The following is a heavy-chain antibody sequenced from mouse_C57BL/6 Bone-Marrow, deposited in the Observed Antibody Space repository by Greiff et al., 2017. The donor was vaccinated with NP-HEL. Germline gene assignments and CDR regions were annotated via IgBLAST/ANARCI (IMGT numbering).Heavy chain of an antibody. CDR3: EKGWNYFDY. J-gene: IGHJ2*01. CDR2: IYPGDGDT. D-gene: IGHD3-3*01. CDR1: GYAFSSYW. V-gene: IGHV1-80*01. Sequence: VHLVESGAELVKPGASVKISCKASGYAFSSYWMNWVKQRPGKGLEWIGQIYPGDGDTNYNGKVKGKATLTEDKSSIKAYMQLSSLTSEDSAVYFCEKGWNYFDYWGQGTTLTVSS.